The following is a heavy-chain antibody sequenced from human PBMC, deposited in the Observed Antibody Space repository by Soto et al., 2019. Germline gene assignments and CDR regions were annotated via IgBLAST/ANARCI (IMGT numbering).Heavy chain of an antibody. Sequence: EVQLLDSGGGLVQPGGSLRLSCAASGFTLTSFGMSWVRQAPGKGLEWVSSISGSGTSMYYAKSVEGRFTISRDTSKNTVYLQMNRLRAEDTAVYYCAKRGDTTGWYWFDPWGQGTLVTVS. D-gene: IGHD6-19*01. CDR2: ISGSGTSM. CDR1: GFTLTSFG. CDR3: AKRGDTTGWYWFDP. V-gene: IGHV3-23*01. J-gene: IGHJ5*02.